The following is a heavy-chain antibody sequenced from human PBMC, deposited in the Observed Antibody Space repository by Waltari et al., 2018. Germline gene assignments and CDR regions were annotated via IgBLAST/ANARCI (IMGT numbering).Heavy chain of an antibody. CDR3: AREVVPTSTIVVNWFDP. D-gene: IGHD2-21*01. CDR2: INTDTGNP. CDR1: GSTFTNYA. J-gene: IGHJ5*02. V-gene: IGHV7-4-1*02. Sequence: QVQLVQSGSELKKPGASVKVSCKAIGSTFTNYALNWVRKAPGQGLEVMGWINTDTGNPTYAQGFTGRFVFSLDTSISTAYLQINSLKAEDTAIYYCAREVVPTSTIVVNWFDPWGQGTLVSVSS.